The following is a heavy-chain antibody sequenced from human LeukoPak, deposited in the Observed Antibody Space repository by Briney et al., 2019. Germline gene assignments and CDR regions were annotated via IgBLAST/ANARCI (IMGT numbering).Heavy chain of an antibody. CDR3: AKDLLVGTLGWFDP. V-gene: IGHV3-23*01. CDR2: ITGSGGST. D-gene: IGHD2-15*01. Sequence: PGGSLRLSCAASGFTFSNYAMNWVRQAPGKGLEWVSGITGSGGSTYYVASVKGRFTISRDNSKNTLYLQMNSLRAEDTAVYCCAKDLLVGTLGWFDPWGQGTLVTVSS. CDR1: GFTFSNYA. J-gene: IGHJ5*02.